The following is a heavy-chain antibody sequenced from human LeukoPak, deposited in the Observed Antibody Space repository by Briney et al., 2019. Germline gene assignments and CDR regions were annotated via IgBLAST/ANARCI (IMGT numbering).Heavy chain of an antibody. D-gene: IGHD1-14*01. V-gene: IGHV3-53*01. Sequence: GGSLRLSCAASGFSVSNNYMSWVRQAPGKGLEGVSVIYSRGATYYADPVKGRFTTSRDNSKNTLYLQMNSLRVEDTAVYYCAARNYWGQGTLVTVSS. CDR2: IYSRGAT. CDR3: AARNY. CDR1: GFSVSNNY. J-gene: IGHJ4*02.